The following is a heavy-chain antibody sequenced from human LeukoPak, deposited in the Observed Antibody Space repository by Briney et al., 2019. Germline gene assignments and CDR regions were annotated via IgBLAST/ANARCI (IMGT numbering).Heavy chain of an antibody. CDR3: ARVARGDYYYYYVDV. CDR1: GFTFSSYW. D-gene: IGHD3-10*01. Sequence: GGSLRLSCGASGFTFSSYWMHWVRQAPGKGLVWVSRINNDGSSTSYADSVQGRFTISRDNAKNTLYLQMNSLRAEDTALYYCARVARGDYYYYYVDVWGKGTTVTVSS. CDR2: INNDGSST. V-gene: IGHV3-74*01. J-gene: IGHJ6*03.